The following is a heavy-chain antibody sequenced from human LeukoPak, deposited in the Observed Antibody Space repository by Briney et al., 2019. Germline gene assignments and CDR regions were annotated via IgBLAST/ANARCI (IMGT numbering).Heavy chain of an antibody. V-gene: IGHV3-43*01. Sequence: GGSLRLSCAASGFTFDDYAMHWVREAPGKGLEWVSLISWDGGSTSYADSVKGRFTISRDNSKNSLYLQMNSLRTEDTALYYCAIQPSRSPGLYFDLGGQGNLVIVSS. D-gene: IGHD1-26*01. CDR3: AIQPSRSPGLYFDL. CDR2: ISWDGGST. J-gene: IGHJ4*02. CDR1: GFTFDDYA.